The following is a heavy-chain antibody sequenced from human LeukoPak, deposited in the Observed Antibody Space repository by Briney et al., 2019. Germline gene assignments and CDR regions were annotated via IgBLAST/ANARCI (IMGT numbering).Heavy chain of an antibody. V-gene: IGHV3-33*01. Sequence: GGSLRLSCAASGFMFRNYGMHWVRQAPGKGLEWAAVIRDDGSNEYYAASVKGRFTISRDNSKNSLYLQMNSLRAEDTAVYYCARWGGTYYVAAFDIWGQGTTVTVSS. CDR2: IRDDGSNE. D-gene: IGHD1-26*01. CDR3: ARWGGTYYVAAFDI. CDR1: GFMFRNYG. J-gene: IGHJ3*02.